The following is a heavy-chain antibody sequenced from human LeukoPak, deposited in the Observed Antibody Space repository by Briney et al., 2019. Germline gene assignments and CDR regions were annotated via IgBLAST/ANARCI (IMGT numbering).Heavy chain of an antibody. J-gene: IGHJ4*02. Sequence: GGSLRLSCAASGFTFSSYGMHWVRQAPGKGLEWVAFIRYDGSNKYYADSVKGRFTISRDNSKNTLYLQMNSLRAEDTAVYYCNYYGSGSFDYWGQGTLVTVSS. D-gene: IGHD3-10*01. CDR3: NYYGSGSFDY. CDR1: GFTFSSYG. CDR2: IRYDGSNK. V-gene: IGHV3-30*02.